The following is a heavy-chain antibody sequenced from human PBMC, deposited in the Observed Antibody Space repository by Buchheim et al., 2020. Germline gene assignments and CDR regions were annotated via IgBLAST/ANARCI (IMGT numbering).Heavy chain of an antibody. V-gene: IGHV3-30*18. CDR2: ISYDGNTK. D-gene: IGHD6-19*01. CDR3: ANTAPMGSDSSGSLFDS. Sequence: QVLLVESGGGVVQPGRSLRLSCAASGFTFSGYGMHWVRRAPGKGLEWVALISYDGNTKYYADSVKGRFTVSRDNSKTKLYMQMNSLRPDDTAMYYCANTAPMGSDSSGSLFDSWGQGTL. J-gene: IGHJ4*02. CDR1: GFTFSGYG.